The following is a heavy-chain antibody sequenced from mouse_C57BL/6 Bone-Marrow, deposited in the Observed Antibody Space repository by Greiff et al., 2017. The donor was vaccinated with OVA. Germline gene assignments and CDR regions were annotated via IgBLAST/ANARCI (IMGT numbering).Heavy chain of an antibody. J-gene: IGHJ1*03. Sequence: EVMLVESEGGLVQPGSSMKLSCTASGFTFSDYYMAWVRQVPEKGLEWVANINYDGSSTYYLDSLKSRFIISRDNAKNILYLQMSSLKSEDTATYYCARGYYYGSFWYFDVWGTGTTVTVSS. CDR2: INYDGSST. V-gene: IGHV5-16*01. D-gene: IGHD1-1*01. CDR3: ARGYYYGSFWYFDV. CDR1: GFTFSDYY.